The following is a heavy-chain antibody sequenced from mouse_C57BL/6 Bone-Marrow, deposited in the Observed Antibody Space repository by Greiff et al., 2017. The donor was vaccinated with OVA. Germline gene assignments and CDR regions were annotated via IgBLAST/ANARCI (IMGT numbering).Heavy chain of an antibody. CDR2: IYPRSGNT. D-gene: IGHD1-1*01. CDR1: GYTFTSYG. CDR3: ARSYYYGSSPFAY. V-gene: IGHV1-81*01. Sequence: QVQLKESGAELARPGASVKLSCKASGYTFTSYGISWVKQRTGQGLEWIGEIYPRSGNTYYNEKFKGKATLTADKSSSTAYMELRSLTSEDSAVYFCARSYYYGSSPFAYWGQGTLVTVSA. J-gene: IGHJ3*01.